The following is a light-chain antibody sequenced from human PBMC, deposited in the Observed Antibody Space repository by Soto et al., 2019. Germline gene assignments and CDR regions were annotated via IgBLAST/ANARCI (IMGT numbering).Light chain of an antibody. CDR1: QGISKF. V-gene: IGKV1-33*01. CDR3: QQYDNYLLT. J-gene: IGKJ4*01. CDR2: DAS. Sequence: DIPMTQSPSSLSASVGDRVTITCQASQGISKFLNWYQQKPGKAPKLLIFDASDLETGVPSRFSGHRSGTAFTFTISSLQPEDIATYYCQQYDNYLLTFGGGTKVEVK.